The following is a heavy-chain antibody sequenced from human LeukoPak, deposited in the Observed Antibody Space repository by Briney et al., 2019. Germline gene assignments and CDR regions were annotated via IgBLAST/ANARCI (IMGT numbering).Heavy chain of an antibody. CDR1: GFTFSNYG. Sequence: PGGSLRLSCAASGFTFSNYGMHWVRQAPGKGLEWVAVIAYDGSNEYYAEFVKGRFTISRDNSKNTLYLQMYSLRAEDTAVYFCAKDQGIAVAGTDDAFDIWGQGKRVTVSS. CDR2: IAYDGSNE. CDR3: AKDQGIAVAGTDDAFDI. D-gene: IGHD6-19*01. V-gene: IGHV3-30*18. J-gene: IGHJ3*02.